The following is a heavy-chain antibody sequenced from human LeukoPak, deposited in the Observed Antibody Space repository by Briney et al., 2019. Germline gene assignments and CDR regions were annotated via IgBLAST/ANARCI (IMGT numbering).Heavy chain of an antibody. CDR3: ARVGYTDTWYSSPPFDY. CDR2: ISGSGGST. D-gene: IGHD2-15*01. J-gene: IGHJ4*02. Sequence: PGGSLRLSCAASGFTFSSYAMSWVRQAPGKGLEWVSAISGSGGSTFYADSVKGRFTISRDNSKNTLYLQMNSLRAEDTALYYCARVGYTDTWYSSPPFDYWGQGTLVTVSS. V-gene: IGHV3-23*01. CDR1: GFTFSSYA.